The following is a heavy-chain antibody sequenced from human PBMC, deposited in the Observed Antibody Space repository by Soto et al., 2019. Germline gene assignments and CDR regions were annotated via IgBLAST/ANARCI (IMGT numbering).Heavy chain of an antibody. J-gene: IGHJ4*02. D-gene: IGHD5-18*01. CDR2: IGGSGVNT. V-gene: IGHV3-23*01. Sequence: EVQLLESGGGLVQPGGSLRLSCAASGFTFSNYAMSWVRQAPGKGLEWVSSIGGSGVNTYYADSVKGRFTISRENSKNTLHLQMNSLRAEDTAVYYCAKDREATAMEVWGQWGQGTLVTVSS. CDR1: GFTFSNYA. CDR3: AKDREATAMEVWGQ.